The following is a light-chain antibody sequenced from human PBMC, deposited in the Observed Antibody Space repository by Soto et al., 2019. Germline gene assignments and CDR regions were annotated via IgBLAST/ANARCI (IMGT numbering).Light chain of an antibody. J-gene: IGKJ1*01. CDR3: QQYATSRWT. CDR2: GAS. CDR1: QSVSSAY. Sequence: ETVLTQSPGTLSLSPGDRATLSCRASQSVSSAYLAWYPQKPGQAPRLLIYGASSRAAGIPDRFSGSGSGTDFTLTISRLEPEDFAVYYCQQYATSRWTFGQGTKVEIK. V-gene: IGKV3-20*01.